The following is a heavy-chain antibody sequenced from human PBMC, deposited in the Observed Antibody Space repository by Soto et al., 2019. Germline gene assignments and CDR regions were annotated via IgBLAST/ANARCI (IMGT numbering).Heavy chain of an antibody. Sequence: SETLSLTCTVSGCSISSGPYSWGWIRQPPGKGLEWIGTFYYSGSTNYNPSLESRVTISVDTSKNQFSLKVSSVTAADTAVYYCARLGGYCSSTSCYGYYGMDVWGQGTTVT. J-gene: IGHJ6*02. V-gene: IGHV4-39*01. D-gene: IGHD2-2*01. CDR1: GCSISSGPYS. CDR2: FYYSGST. CDR3: ARLGGYCSSTSCYGYYGMDV.